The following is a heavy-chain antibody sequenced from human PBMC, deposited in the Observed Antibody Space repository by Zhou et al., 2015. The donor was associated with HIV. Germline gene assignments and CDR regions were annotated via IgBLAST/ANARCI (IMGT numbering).Heavy chain of an antibody. Sequence: QVQLVQSGAEVRKPGSSVKVSCKASGGTFNSYVISWVRQAPGQGLEWMGGINPILRAATYAQKFQGRLTITADKSTSVAYMELSSLRSEDTAVYYCARVLPEWRAVAALDYWGQGTLVTVSS. CDR2: INPILRAA. V-gene: IGHV1-69*06. D-gene: IGHD6-19*01. CDR3: ARVLPEWRAVAALDY. J-gene: IGHJ4*02. CDR1: GGTFNSYV.